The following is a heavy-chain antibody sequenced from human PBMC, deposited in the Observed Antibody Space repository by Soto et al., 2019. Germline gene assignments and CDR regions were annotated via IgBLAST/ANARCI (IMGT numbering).Heavy chain of an antibody. J-gene: IGHJ4*02. CDR3: ARAADSSGYFDY. Sequence: GSLRLSCAASGFTFSDYYMSWIRQAPGKGLEWVSYISSSSSYTNYADSVKGRFTISRDNAKNSLYLQMNSLRAEDTAVYYCARAADSSGYFDYWGQGTLVTVSS. V-gene: IGHV3-11*06. D-gene: IGHD3-22*01. CDR1: GFTFSDYY. CDR2: ISSSSSYT.